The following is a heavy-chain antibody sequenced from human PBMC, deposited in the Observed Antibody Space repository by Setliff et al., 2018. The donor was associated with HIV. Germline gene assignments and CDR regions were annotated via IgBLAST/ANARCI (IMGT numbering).Heavy chain of an antibody. CDR1: GGPFDVHT. V-gene: IGHV4-34*01. CDR2: INHRGNT. CDR3: ARGQRASPGSGTHYLDV. J-gene: IGHJ6*03. Sequence: SETLSLTCAVYGGPFDVHTWNWVRQAPGKRLEWLADINHRGNTNLNPSLKGRLTIAVDTSRDQFSLSLKSVTVADSAAYFCARGQRASPGSGTHYLDVWSKGTSVTVSS. D-gene: IGHD6-25*01.